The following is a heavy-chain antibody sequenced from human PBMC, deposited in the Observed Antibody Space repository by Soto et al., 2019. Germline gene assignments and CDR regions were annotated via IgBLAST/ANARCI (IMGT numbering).Heavy chain of an antibody. CDR1: GYSFTSYW. CDR3: ARRIPRAPPDAFDI. Sequence: PGESLKISCKGSGYSFTSYWISWVRQMPGKGLEWMGRIDPSDSYTNYSPSFQGHVTIPADMSISTAYLQWSSLKASDTAMYYCARRIPRAPPDAFDIWGQGTMVTVSS. V-gene: IGHV5-10-1*01. J-gene: IGHJ3*02. CDR2: IDPSDSYT. D-gene: IGHD2-2*02.